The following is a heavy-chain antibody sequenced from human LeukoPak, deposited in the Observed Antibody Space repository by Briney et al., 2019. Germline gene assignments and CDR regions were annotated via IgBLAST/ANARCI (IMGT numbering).Heavy chain of an antibody. D-gene: IGHD5-18*01. CDR2: IKKDGSEK. J-gene: IGHJ4*02. Sequence: GGSLRLSCAASGFTFSSYWMSWVRQAPGKGLEWVANIKKDGSEKYYVDSVKGRFTISRDNAKNSLYLQMNSLRAEDTAVYYCARVDPEYWGYSYGALDYWGQGTLVTVSS. CDR1: GFTFSSYW. CDR3: ARVDPEYWGYSYGALDY. V-gene: IGHV3-7*03.